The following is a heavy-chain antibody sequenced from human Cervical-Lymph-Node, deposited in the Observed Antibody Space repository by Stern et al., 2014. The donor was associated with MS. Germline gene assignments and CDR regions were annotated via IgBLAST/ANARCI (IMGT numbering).Heavy chain of an antibody. V-gene: IGHV1-46*01. CDR3: ARVLSLATSDS. Sequence: VQLVESGAGIRKPGASVKISCEASGYTFTTYDMHWVRQAPGQGLEWVARVNPSGGNTTYAQRFQGRVTVTGDKSTSTVYMELAGLRSEDTAVYYCARVLSLATSDSWGQGTLVIVSS. CDR2: VNPSGGNT. J-gene: IGHJ4*02. CDR1: GYTFTTYD. D-gene: IGHD1-1*01.